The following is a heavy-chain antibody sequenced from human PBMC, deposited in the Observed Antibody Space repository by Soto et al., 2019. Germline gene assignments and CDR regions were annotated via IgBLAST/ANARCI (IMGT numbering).Heavy chain of an antibody. V-gene: IGHV4-34*01. CDR2: INHSGST. CDR1: GGSFSGYY. CDR3: ARGVGIAARPIYYYYGMDV. J-gene: IGHJ6*02. Sequence: SETLSLTCAVYGGSFSGYYWSWIRQPPGKGLEWIGEINHSGSTNYNPSLKSRVTISVDTSKNQFSLKLSSVTAADTAVYYCARGVGIAARPIYYYYGMDVWGQGTTVTVSS. D-gene: IGHD6-6*01.